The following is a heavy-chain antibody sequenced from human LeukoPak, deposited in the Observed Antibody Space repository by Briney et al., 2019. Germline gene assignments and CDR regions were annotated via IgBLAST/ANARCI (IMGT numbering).Heavy chain of an antibody. CDR1: GASMSGQH. J-gene: IGHJ4*02. Sequence: SETLSLTCTVSGASMSGQHWSWVRQAPGKGLEWVAWINYDGRTTSTPSLMTRLSLSVDTSTIQFSLSLNSVTAADTAVYFCARHLNGGTHPLDNWGPGIRVIVSP. CDR2: INYDGRT. CDR3: ARHLNGGTHPLDN. D-gene: IGHD2-8*01. V-gene: IGHV4-59*08.